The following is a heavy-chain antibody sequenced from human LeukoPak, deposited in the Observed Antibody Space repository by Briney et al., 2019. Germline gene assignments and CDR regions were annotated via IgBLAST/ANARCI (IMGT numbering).Heavy chain of an antibody. CDR2: ISSSSSYI. D-gene: IGHD3-10*01. CDR1: GFTFSSYS. J-gene: IGHJ4*02. Sequence: GGSLRLSCAASGFTFSSYSMNWVRQAPGKGLEWVSSISSSSSYIYYADSVKGRFTISRGNAKNSLYLQMNSLRAEDTAVYYCARDRERITMVRGVPFDYWGQGTLVTVSS. V-gene: IGHV3-21*01. CDR3: ARDRERITMVRGVPFDY.